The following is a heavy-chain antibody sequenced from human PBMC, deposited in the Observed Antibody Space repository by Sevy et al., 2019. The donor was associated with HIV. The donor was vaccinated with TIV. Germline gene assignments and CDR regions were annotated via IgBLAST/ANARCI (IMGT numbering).Heavy chain of an antibody. Sequence: GESLKISCAASGFTFSSSEMNWVRQSPGKGLEWLSYISSGGTTIHYAASVKGRFTISRDNAKNSLYLQMNSLGAEDTAVYYCARDGAHSSSYYFDYWGQGTLVTVSS. CDR1: GFTFSSSE. J-gene: IGHJ4*02. CDR3: ARDGAHSSSYYFDY. CDR2: ISSGGTTI. V-gene: IGHV3-48*03. D-gene: IGHD6-13*01.